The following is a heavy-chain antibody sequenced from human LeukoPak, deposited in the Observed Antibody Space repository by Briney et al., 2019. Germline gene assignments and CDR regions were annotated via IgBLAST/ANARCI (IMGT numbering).Heavy chain of an antibody. CDR2: ISSNGGST. CDR3: ARGCGSTSCPFDY. J-gene: IGHJ4*02. CDR1: GFTFSSYA. D-gene: IGHD2-2*01. V-gene: IGHV3-64*01. Sequence: GGSLRLSCAASGFTFSSYAMHWVRQAPGKGLEYVSAISSNGGSTYYANSVKGRFTISRDNSKNTLYLQMGSLRAEDMAVYYCARGCGSTSCPFDYWGQGTLVTVSS.